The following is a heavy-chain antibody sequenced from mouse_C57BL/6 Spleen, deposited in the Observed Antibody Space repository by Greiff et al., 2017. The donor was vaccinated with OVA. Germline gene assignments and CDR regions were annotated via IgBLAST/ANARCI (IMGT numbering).Heavy chain of an antibody. CDR3: TPITTVVATRYFDV. CDR1: GFNIKDDY. Sequence: VQLQQSGAELVRPGASVKLSCTASGFNIKDDYMHWVKQRPEQGLEWIGWIDPENGDTEYASKFQGKATITADTSSNTAYLQLSSLTSEDTAVYYCTPITTVVATRYFDVWGTGTTVTVSS. D-gene: IGHD1-1*01. V-gene: IGHV14-4*01. J-gene: IGHJ1*03. CDR2: IDPENGDT.